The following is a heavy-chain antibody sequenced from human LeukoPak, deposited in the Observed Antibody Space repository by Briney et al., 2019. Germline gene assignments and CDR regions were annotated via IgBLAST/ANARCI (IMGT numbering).Heavy chain of an antibody. J-gene: IGHJ6*03. CDR1: GYTLTELS. CDR2: FDPEDGET. Sequence: ASVEVSCKVSGYTLTELSMHWVRQAPGKGLEWMGGFDPEDGETIYAQKFQGRVTMTEDTSADTAYMELSSLRSEDTAVYYCATSAFGVAYTRDRLYYFYYMDVWGKGNTVTVSS. D-gene: IGHD3-3*01. CDR3: ATSAFGVAYTRDRLYYFYYMDV. V-gene: IGHV1-24*01.